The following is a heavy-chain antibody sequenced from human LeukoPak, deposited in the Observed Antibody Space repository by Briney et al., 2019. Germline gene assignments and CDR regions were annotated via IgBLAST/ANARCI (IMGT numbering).Heavy chain of an antibody. V-gene: IGHV4-59*01. J-gene: IGHJ6*04. D-gene: IGHD3-10*01. Sequence: PESPSLTRALSGGSISGSYSSWIRQPPGEGLGWVGYIYYSGRANNNTSPKSRVTISVDTSKNQFSLKLSSVTAADTAVYYCARDLAVRGLSAGMDVWGKGTTVTVSS. CDR2: IYYSGRA. CDR3: ARDLAVRGLSAGMDV. CDR1: GGSISGSY.